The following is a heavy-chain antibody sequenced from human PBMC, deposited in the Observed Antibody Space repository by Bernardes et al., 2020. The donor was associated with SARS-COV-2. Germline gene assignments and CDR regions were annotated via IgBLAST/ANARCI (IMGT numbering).Heavy chain of an antibody. CDR1: GFTFRSYA. CDR2: ISGSGGST. Sequence: GGSLILSCAASGFTFRSYAMSWVRQASGQGLEWVSAISGSGGSTYYADSVKGRFTISRDNSKNTLYLEMNSLRAEDTAVYYCAKDRRAVVTARGAFDIWGQGTMVTVSS. CDR3: AKDRRAVVTARGAFDI. V-gene: IGHV3-23*01. J-gene: IGHJ3*02. D-gene: IGHD2-2*01.